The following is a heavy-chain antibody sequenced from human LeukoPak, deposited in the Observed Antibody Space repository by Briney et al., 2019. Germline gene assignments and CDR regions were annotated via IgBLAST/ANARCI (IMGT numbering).Heavy chain of an antibody. J-gene: IGHJ3*02. Sequence: GGSLRLSCAASGFTFSGYAMNWVRQAPGKGLEWVSLIFASGSTTKYADSVKGRFTISRDNSKNTLYLQMNSLRAEDTAVYYCARESTFRLLRNVSDIWGQGTMVTVSS. CDR2: IFASGSTT. V-gene: IGHV3-23*03. CDR1: GFTFSGYA. CDR3: ARESTFRLLRNVSDI. D-gene: IGHD5-12*01.